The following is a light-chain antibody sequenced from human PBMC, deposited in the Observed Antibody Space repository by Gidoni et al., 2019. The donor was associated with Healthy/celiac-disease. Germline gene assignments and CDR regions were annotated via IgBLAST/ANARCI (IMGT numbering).Light chain of an antibody. CDR3: QQRSNWPPFT. CDR2: DAS. J-gene: IGKJ5*01. V-gene: IGKV3-11*01. Sequence: EIVLTQSPATLSLSPGERATLSCRASQSVSSYLAWYQQEPGKAPRLLIYDASNRATGIPARFSGSGSGTDFTLTISSLEPEDFAVYYCQQRSNWPPFTFGQGTRLEIK. CDR1: QSVSSY.